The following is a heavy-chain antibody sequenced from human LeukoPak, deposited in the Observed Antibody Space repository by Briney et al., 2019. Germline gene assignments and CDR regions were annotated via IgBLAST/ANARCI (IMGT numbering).Heavy chain of an antibody. CDR3: ARHIVVGATDWYFDL. V-gene: IGHV4-39*01. CDR1: GGSISSSSYY. D-gene: IGHD1-26*01. CDR2: IYYSGST. Sequence: SETLSLTCTVSGGSISSSSYYWGWIRQPPGKGLEWIGSIYYSGSTYYNPSLKSRVTISVDTSKNQFSLKLSSVTAADTAVYYCARHIVVGATDWYFDLWGRGTLVTVSS. J-gene: IGHJ2*01.